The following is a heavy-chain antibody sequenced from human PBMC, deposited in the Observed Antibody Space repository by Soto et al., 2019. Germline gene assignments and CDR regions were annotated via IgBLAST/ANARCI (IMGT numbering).Heavy chain of an antibody. J-gene: IGHJ4*02. D-gene: IGHD3-16*01. CDR3: ARSQRGRTAFTFDY. Sequence: TLSLTCAVSGDSVSNDNYYWSWIRQPPGKGLEWIGYIYYSGTTNYNSYLKSRLSLSVDMSKNQFSLKLASVTAADTAVYFWARSQRGRTAFTFDYWGQGALVTVSS. CDR2: IYYSGTT. V-gene: IGHV4-61*01. CDR1: GDSVSNDNYY.